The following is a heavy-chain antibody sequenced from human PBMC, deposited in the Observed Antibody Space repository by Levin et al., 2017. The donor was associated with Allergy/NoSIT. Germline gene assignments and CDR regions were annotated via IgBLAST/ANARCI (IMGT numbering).Heavy chain of an antibody. D-gene: IGHD6-19*01. CDR2: MNPSNGNT. Sequence: GESLKISCKASGYTFSSYDINWVRQATGQGLEWLGWMNPSNGNTGYAQKFQGRITMTRDTSISTAYMELSSLRSEDSAVYYCSRGLGWSDDLWGQGTLGTVSS. J-gene: IGHJ5*02. V-gene: IGHV1-8*01. CDR3: SRGLGWSDDL. CDR1: GYTFSSYD.